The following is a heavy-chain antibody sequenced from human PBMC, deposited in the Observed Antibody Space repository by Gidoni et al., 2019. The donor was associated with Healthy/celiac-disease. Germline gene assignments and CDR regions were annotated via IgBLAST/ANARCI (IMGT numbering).Heavy chain of an antibody. V-gene: IGHV4-39*01. CDR1: VGSISSSSYY. CDR3: ARLPIVGATAY. Sequence: QLQLQESGPGLVKPSETLSLTCTVSVGSISSSSYYWGWIRQPPGKGLEWIGSIYYSGSTYYNPSLKSRVTISVDTSKNQFSLKRSSVTAADTAVYYCARLPIVGATAYWGQGTLVTVSS. J-gene: IGHJ4*02. D-gene: IGHD1-26*01. CDR2: IYYSGST.